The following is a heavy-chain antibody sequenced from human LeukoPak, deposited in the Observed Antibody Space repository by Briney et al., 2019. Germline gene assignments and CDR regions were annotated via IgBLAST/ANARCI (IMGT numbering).Heavy chain of an antibody. D-gene: IGHD2-2*01. CDR3: ARATHIVVVPAAISSFDP. J-gene: IGHJ5*02. Sequence: ASVKVSCKASGYTFTSYYMHWVRQAPGQGLEWMGIINPSGGSTSYAQKFQGRVTMTRDTSTSTVYMELSSLRSEDTAVYYCARATHIVVVPAAISSFDPWGQGTLVTVSS. CDR1: GYTFTSYY. V-gene: IGHV1-46*01. CDR2: INPSGGST.